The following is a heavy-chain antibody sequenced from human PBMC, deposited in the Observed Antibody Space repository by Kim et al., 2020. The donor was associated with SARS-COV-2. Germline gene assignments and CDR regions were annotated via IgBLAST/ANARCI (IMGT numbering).Heavy chain of an antibody. CDR1: GFTFSNAW. CDR2: IKIKADGETT. Sequence: GGSLRLSCAASGFTFSNAWMRWVRQAPGKGLEWVGRIKIKADGETTDYAAPMKGRFTISREDSKNTVYLQMNSLKIEDTAVYYCATDITAVYYYGTDVWGQGTTVIVSS. CDR3: ATDITAVYYYGTDV. D-gene: IGHD2-21*02. V-gene: IGHV3-15*01. J-gene: IGHJ6*02.